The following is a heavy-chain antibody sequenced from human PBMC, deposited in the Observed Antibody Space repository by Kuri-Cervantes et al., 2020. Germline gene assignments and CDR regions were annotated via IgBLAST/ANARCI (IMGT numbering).Heavy chain of an antibody. CDR2: ISWNSGSI. Sequence: GGSLRLSCVVDAGSFSAYYWSWIRQPPGKGLEWVSGISWNSGSIGYADSVKGRFTISRDNAKNSLYLQMNSLRAEDTAVYYCASPAERSYCGGDDCDAFDIWGQGTMVTVSS. D-gene: IGHD2-21*02. CDR1: AGSFSAYY. J-gene: IGHJ3*02. V-gene: IGHV3-11*04. CDR3: ASPAERSYCGGDDCDAFDI.